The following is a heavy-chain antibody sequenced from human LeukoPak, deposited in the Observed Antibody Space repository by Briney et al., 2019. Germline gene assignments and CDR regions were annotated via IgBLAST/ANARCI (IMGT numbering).Heavy chain of an antibody. CDR1: GFTFSSYW. CDR2: INSDGSST. CDR3: ARGSLGSRWYWSFDY. V-gene: IGHV3-74*01. D-gene: IGHD6-13*01. J-gene: IGHJ4*02. Sequence: GGSLRLSCAASGFTFSSYWMHWVRQAPGKGLVWVSRINSDGSSTSYADSVKGRFTISRDNAKNTLYLQMNSLRAEDTAVYYCARGSLGSRWYWSFDYWGQGTLVTVSS.